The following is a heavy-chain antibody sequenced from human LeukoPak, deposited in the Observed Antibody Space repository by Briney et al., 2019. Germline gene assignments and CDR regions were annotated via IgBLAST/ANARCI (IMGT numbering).Heavy chain of an antibody. D-gene: IGHD1-26*01. CDR3: ARAVSGSLDY. Sequence: PSQTLSLTCAVSGGSISSGGYSWSWIRQPPGKGLEWIGYIYHSGSTYYNPSLKSRVTISVDTSKNQFSLKLSSVTAADTAVYYCARAVSGSLDYWGQGTLVTVSS. V-gene: IGHV4-30-2*01. J-gene: IGHJ4*02. CDR2: IYHSGST. CDR1: GGSISSGGYS.